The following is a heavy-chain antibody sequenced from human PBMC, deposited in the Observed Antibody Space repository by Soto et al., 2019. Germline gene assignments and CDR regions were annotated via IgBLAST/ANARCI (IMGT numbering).Heavy chain of an antibody. CDR2: INAGNGNT. J-gene: IGHJ4*02. V-gene: IGHV1-3*01. D-gene: IGHD3-10*01. CDR1: GYTFTSYA. Sequence: ASVKVSCKASGYTFTSYAMHWVRQAPGQRLEWMGWINAGNGNTKYSQKFQGRVTITRDTSASTAYMELSSLRSEDTAVYYCARGPRITMVRGVTQATDYWGQGTLVTVS. CDR3: ARGPRITMVRGVTQATDY.